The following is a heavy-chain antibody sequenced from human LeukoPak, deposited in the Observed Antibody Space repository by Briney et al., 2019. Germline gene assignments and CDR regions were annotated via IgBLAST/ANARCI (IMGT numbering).Heavy chain of an antibody. J-gene: IGHJ4*02. CDR1: GGSSSNIF. Sequence: SETLSLTCTVSGGSSSNIFWRWIRQSPGKGREGIGYIYSSGSTDYNPSLKSRLTVSVDPSKNQSSLKVNSVTAADTAVYYCARHGPKLVGASTIYFDIWGQGILVTVSS. D-gene: IGHD1-26*01. CDR2: IYSSGST. CDR3: ARHGPKLVGASTIYFDI. V-gene: IGHV4-59*08.